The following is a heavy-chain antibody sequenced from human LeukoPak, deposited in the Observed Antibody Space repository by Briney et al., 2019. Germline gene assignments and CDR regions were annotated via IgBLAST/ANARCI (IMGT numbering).Heavy chain of an antibody. CDR1: GGSFSGYY. J-gene: IGHJ4*02. V-gene: IGHV4-34*01. Sequence: SETLSLTCAVYGGSFSGYYWSWIRQPPGKGLEWIGEINHSGSTNYNPSLKSRVTISVDTSKNQFSLKLSSVTAADTAVYYCARGSGTLDYWGQGTLVTVSS. D-gene: IGHD6-25*01. CDR3: ARGSGTLDY. CDR2: INHSGST.